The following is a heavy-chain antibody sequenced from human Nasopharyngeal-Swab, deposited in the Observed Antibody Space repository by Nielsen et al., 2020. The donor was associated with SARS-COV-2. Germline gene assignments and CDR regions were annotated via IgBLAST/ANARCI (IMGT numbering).Heavy chain of an antibody. CDR2: IIPMFGTT. V-gene: IGHV1-69*13. CDR3: ARDNIPMTFAFDI. Sequence: SVKVSCKASGDTFSNYAISWVRQAPGQGPEWMGGIIPMFGTTSYVQKFQGRVTISADESTYTAYMELSSLRSEDTAVYYCARDNIPMTFAFDIWGQGTMVTVSS. CDR1: GDTFSNYA. D-gene: IGHD2/OR15-2a*01. J-gene: IGHJ3*02.